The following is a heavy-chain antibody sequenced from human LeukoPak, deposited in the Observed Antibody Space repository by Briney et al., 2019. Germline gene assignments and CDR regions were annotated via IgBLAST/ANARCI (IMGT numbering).Heavy chain of an antibody. Sequence: GGSLRLSCAASGFTFSNYWMTWVRQAPGKGLEWVANIKQDGSEKNYVDSVKGRFTISRDNAQNSLYLQMNSQRAKDTAVYYCASTATCSFWGQGTMVTVSS. CDR3: ASTATCSF. D-gene: IGHD2-2*01. J-gene: IGHJ3*01. V-gene: IGHV3-7*01. CDR2: IKQDGSEK. CDR1: GFTFSNYW.